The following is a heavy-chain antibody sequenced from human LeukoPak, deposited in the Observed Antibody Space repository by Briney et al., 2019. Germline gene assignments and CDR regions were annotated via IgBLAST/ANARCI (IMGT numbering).Heavy chain of an antibody. J-gene: IGHJ6*02. CDR2: INSDGSST. CDR1: GFTFSSYW. Sequence: GGSLRLSCAASGFTFSSYWMHWVRQAPGKGLVWVSRINSDGSSTSYADSVKGRFTISRDNAKNTLYLQMNSLRAEDTAVYYCARERVVVPAIEFCYYGMDVWGQGTTVTVSS. CDR3: ARERVVVPAIEFCYYGMDV. V-gene: IGHV3-74*01. D-gene: IGHD2-21*02.